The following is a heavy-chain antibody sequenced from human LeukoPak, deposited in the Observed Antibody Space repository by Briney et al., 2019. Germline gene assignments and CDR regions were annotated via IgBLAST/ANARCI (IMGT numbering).Heavy chain of an antibody. Sequence: ASVKVSCKASGYTFTSYGISWVRQAPGQGLEWMGWISAYNGNTNYAQKLQGRVTMTTDTSTSTAYMELRSLRSDDTAVYYCARDRPVWFGELSLGDWFDPWGQGTLVTVSS. J-gene: IGHJ5*02. CDR3: ARDRPVWFGELSLGDWFDP. D-gene: IGHD3-10*01. V-gene: IGHV1-18*01. CDR2: ISAYNGNT. CDR1: GYTFTSYG.